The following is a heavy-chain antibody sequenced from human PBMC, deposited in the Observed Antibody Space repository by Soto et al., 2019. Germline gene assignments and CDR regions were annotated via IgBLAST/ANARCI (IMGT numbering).Heavy chain of an antibody. Sequence: GGSLRLSCAVSGLSVNSLLTWVRQAPGKGLEWVSIVYSDNRAFYADSVKGRFTISTDTFRNTLYLQMNNLRPEDTAVYFCASRPPGCNPGTTRSHYYDSSGYYPIDYWGQGTLVTVSS. CDR1: GLSVNSLL. V-gene: IGHV3-66*01. CDR2: VYSDNRA. J-gene: IGHJ4*02. CDR3: ASRPPGCNPGTTRSHYYDSSGYYPIDY. D-gene: IGHD3-22*01.